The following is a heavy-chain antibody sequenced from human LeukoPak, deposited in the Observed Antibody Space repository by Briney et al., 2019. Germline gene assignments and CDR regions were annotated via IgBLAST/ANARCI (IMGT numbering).Heavy chain of an antibody. CDR1: GFTSRDYA. J-gene: IGHJ4*02. Sequence: GGSLRLSCTASGFTSRDYAMSWFRQAPGKGLEWVSSISSSSSYIYYADSVKGRFTISRDNAKNSLYLQMNSLRAEDTAVYYCARDRGGSGYDYDYWGQGTLVTVSS. CDR3: ARDRGGSGYDYDY. V-gene: IGHV3-21*01. D-gene: IGHD5-12*01. CDR2: ISSSSSYI.